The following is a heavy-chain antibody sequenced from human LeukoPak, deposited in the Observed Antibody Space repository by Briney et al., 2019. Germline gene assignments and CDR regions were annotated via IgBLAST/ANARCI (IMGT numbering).Heavy chain of an antibody. CDR2: ISGSGGST. V-gene: IGHV3-23*01. CDR3: AKSWTTVGAFDI. J-gene: IGHJ3*02. D-gene: IGHD4-11*01. Sequence: GGSLRLSCAASEYTFSSYWMSWVRQAPGKGLEWVSAISGSGGSTYYADSVKGRFTISRDNSKNTLYLQMNSLRAEDTAVYYCAKSWTTVGAFDIWGQGTMVTVSS. CDR1: EYTFSSYW.